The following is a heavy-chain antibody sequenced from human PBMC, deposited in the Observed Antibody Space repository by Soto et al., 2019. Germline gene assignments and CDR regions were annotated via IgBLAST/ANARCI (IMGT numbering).Heavy chain of an antibody. CDR2: MNKDGAT. CDR1: GFIVGSSD. Sequence: EVQLLESGGGLVQPGGSLRLSCAASGFIVGSSDISWVRQAPGKGLEWVSAMNKDGATYYAESVKGRFTFSRDNSKNTLYLQMSSLRVEDTATYYCAKVEWGSVGADVWGQGKMVTVSS. V-gene: IGHV3-23*01. D-gene: IGHD1-26*01. CDR3: AKVEWGSVGADV. J-gene: IGHJ3*01.